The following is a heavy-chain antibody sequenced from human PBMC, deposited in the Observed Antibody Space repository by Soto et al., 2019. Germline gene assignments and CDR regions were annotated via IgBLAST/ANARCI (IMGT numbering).Heavy chain of an antibody. Sequence: QVQLVQSGAEVKKPGASVKVSCKASGYTFTSYDINWVRQATGQGLEWMGWMNPNSGNTGYAQKFQGRVTITADKSTSTAYMELSSLRSEDTAVYYCARDLDYDYVWGSPLWGQGTLVTVSS. CDR3: ARDLDYDYVWGSPL. CDR1: GYTFTSYD. D-gene: IGHD3-16*01. V-gene: IGHV1-8*01. J-gene: IGHJ4*02. CDR2: MNPNSGNT.